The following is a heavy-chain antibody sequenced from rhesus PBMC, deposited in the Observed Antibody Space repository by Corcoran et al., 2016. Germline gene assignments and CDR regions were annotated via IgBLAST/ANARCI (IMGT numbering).Heavy chain of an antibody. J-gene: IGHJ4*01. D-gene: IGHD6-25*01. CDR2: IIPIVGIT. Sequence: QVQLVQSGAEVKKPGALVKVSCKASGFTSGSYAISWVRQAPGQGLEWMGVIIPIVGITNYAEKFQGRVTITADTSTRTAYMALSSLRSEDTAVYYGASVYSGSWPFDYWGQGVLVTVSS. V-gene: IGHV1-198*02. CDR3: ASVYSGSWPFDY. CDR1: GFTSGSYA.